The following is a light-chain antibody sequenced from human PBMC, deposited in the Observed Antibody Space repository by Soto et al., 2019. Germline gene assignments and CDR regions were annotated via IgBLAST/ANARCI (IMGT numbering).Light chain of an antibody. V-gene: IGKV3D-20*02. J-gene: IGKJ1*01. Sequence: EIVLKQSPDTLSLSPGERGTLSCRASQSVSSSYLAWYQQNPGQAHRLLIYGASSRASGIPDRFSGSGSGTEFTLTISDVEPEDGAVYDCHQRQSWPRTFGQGTKVDI. CDR2: GAS. CDR1: QSVSSSY. CDR3: HQRQSWPRT.